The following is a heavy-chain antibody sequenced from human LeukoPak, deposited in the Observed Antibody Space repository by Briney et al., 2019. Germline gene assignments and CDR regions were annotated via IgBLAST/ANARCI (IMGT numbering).Heavy chain of an antibody. J-gene: IGHJ4*02. D-gene: IGHD2-2*01. CDR1: GYIFTSYW. CDR2: IYPGYSDT. Sequence: GEALKISWKGSGYIFTSYWMGWVRQMPGKGLEWMGIIYPGYSDTRYSPSFQCHVPISDDKSISSAYPPWSRLTASGTAMSYCATPRFVRVVPAEYYFDYWGQGTLVTVSS. CDR3: ATPRFVRVVPAEYYFDY. V-gene: IGHV5-51*01.